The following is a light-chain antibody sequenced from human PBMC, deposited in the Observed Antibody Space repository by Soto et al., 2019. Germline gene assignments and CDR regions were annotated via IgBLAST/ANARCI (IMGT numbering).Light chain of an antibody. Sequence: EIVLTQSPGTLSLSPGERATLSCRASQRVSISYLAWYQQKPGQAPRLLIYGASSRATGIPDRFSGSGSGTDFTLTISRLEPEDFAVYYCQQYGSSSLYTFGQGTKLEIK. V-gene: IGKV3-20*01. CDR3: QQYGSSSLYT. CDR1: QRVSISY. J-gene: IGKJ2*01. CDR2: GAS.